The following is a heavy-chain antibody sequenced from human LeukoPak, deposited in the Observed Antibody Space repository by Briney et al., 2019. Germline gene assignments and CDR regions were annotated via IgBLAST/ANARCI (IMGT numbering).Heavy chain of an antibody. V-gene: IGHV3-30*03. Sequence: GGSLRLSCAASGFTFSNYDMHWVRQAPGKGLEWVAVTSYDGSNKYYADSVKGRFTTSRDNSKNTLYLQMNSLRAEDTAVYYCARAGVGWLVQVGYFDYWGQGTLVTVSS. CDR3: ARAGVGWLVQVGYFDY. D-gene: IGHD6-19*01. CDR1: GFTFSNYD. CDR2: TSYDGSNK. J-gene: IGHJ4*02.